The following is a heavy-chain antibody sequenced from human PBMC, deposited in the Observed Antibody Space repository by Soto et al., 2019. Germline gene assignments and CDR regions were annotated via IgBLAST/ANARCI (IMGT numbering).Heavy chain of an antibody. CDR2: IAASGIST. J-gene: IGHJ4*02. D-gene: IGHD5-18*01. Sequence: EVQLLESGGVLVQPGVSLRLSSAASGFTFADFAMTWVRQAPGKGLEWISTIAASGISTYYADSVKGRFTIARENSKKRLYLQMKTLRADDKAVYYCASLAIFYQRTAMSDSWGQGTLVTVSS. CDR1: GFTFADFA. V-gene: IGHV3-23*01. CDR3: ASLAIFYQRTAMSDS.